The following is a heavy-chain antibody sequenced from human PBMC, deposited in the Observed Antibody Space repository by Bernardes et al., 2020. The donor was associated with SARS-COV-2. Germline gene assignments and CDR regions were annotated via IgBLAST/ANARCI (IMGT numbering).Heavy chain of an antibody. CDR3: AREYTYGFDT. V-gene: IGHV3-48*03. J-gene: IGHJ4*02. CDR1: GFTFSSSV. D-gene: IGHD5-18*01. Sequence: GGSLRLSCAASGFTFSSSVMNWVRQAPGKGLEWVSYISTGGSTKYYADSVKGRFTISRDNAKNSLYLQMNSLRAEDTAVYYCAREYTYGFDTWRKGTLVTVS. CDR2: ISTGGSTK.